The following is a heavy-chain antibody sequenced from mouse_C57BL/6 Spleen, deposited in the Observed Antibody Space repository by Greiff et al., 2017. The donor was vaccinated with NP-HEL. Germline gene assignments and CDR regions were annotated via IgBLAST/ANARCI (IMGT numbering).Heavy chain of an antibody. CDR2: INPNNGGT. CDR3: ARQDYGNEGFAY. J-gene: IGHJ3*01. CDR1: GYTFTDYY. Sequence: VQLQQSGPELVKPGASVKISCKASGYTFTDYYMNWVKQSHGKSLEWIGDINPNNGGTSYNQKFKGKATLTVDKSSSTAYMELRSLTSEDSAVYYCARQDYGNEGFAYWGQGTLVTVSA. D-gene: IGHD2-1*01. V-gene: IGHV1-26*01.